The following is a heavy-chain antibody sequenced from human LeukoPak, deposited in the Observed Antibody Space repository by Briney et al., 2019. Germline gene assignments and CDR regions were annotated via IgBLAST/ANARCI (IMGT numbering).Heavy chain of an antibody. Sequence: GGSLRLSCAASGFTFSNYGMHWVRQAPGKGLEWVAVIWYDGSNKYYGDSVKGRFTISRDNSKNTLYLEMNSLRAEDTAVYYCAMPAMVRGVIHDSWGQGTLVIVSS. D-gene: IGHD3-10*01. V-gene: IGHV3-33*01. CDR2: IWYDGSNK. J-gene: IGHJ4*02. CDR1: GFTFSNYG. CDR3: AMPAMVRGVIHDS.